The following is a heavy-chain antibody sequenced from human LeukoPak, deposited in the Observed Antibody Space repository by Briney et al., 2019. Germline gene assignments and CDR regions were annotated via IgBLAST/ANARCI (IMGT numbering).Heavy chain of an antibody. Sequence: SETLSLTCTVSGGSISSYYWSWIRQPPGKGLEWIGYIYYSGGTNYNPPLKSRVTISVDTSKNQFSLKLSSVTAADTAVYYCARVRYCGGDCYSYWFDPWGQGTLVTVSS. D-gene: IGHD2-21*02. CDR1: GGSISSYY. CDR2: IYYSGGT. V-gene: IGHV4-59*12. J-gene: IGHJ5*02. CDR3: ARVRYCGGDCYSYWFDP.